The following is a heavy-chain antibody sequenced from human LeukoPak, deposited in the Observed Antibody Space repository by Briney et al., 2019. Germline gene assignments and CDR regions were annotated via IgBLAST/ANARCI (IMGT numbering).Heavy chain of an antibody. CDR1: GFTFSSYV. Sequence: GGSLRLSCSASGFTFSSYVMHWVRQAPGKGLEYVSVISSNGGSTDYADSVKGRFTISRDNSKKTVYLQMSSLRAEDTAVYYCVGDGRDAYNIYFQHWGQGTLVTVSS. J-gene: IGHJ1*01. CDR2: ISSNGGST. V-gene: IGHV3-64D*06. D-gene: IGHD5-24*01. CDR3: VGDGRDAYNIYFQH.